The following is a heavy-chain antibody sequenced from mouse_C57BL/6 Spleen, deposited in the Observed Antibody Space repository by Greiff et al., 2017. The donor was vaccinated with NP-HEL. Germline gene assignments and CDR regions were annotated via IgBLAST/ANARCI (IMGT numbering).Heavy chain of an antibody. CDR3: ARQFYGSLDY. J-gene: IGHJ2*01. Sequence: QVQLQQPGAELVMPGASVKLSCKASGYTFTSYWMHWVKQRPGQGLEWIGEIDPSDSYTNYNQKFKGKSTLTVDKSSSTAYMQLSSLTSEDAAVYYCARQFYGSLDYWGQGTTLTVSS. CDR2: IDPSDSYT. D-gene: IGHD1-1*01. V-gene: IGHV1-69*01. CDR1: GYTFTSYW.